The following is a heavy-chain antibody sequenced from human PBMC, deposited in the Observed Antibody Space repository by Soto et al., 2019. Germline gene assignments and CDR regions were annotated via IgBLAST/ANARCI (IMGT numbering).Heavy chain of an antibody. CDR1: GFNFNSYT. D-gene: IGHD3-10*01. J-gene: IGHJ4*02. CDR3: ERVGGYFGEFDDFDY. V-gene: IGHV3-21*06. CDR2: ISRFSDRT. Sequence: PGGSLSLSCSASGFNFNSYTMNWVRQPPGKGLEWVSSISRFSDRTYYADSVKGRFAIFRANAENSVYLQVNRLRAEDTAVYYCERVGGYFGEFDDFDYWGQGTLVTVSS.